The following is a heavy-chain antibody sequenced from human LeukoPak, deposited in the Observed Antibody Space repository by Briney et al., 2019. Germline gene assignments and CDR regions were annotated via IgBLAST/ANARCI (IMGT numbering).Heavy chain of an antibody. J-gene: IGHJ6*03. V-gene: IGHV4-39*01. D-gene: IGHD3-10*01. Sequence: SETLSLTCTVSGGSISSSSYYWGWIRQPPGKGLEWIGSIYYSGSTYYNPSLKSRVTISVDTSKNQFSLKLSSVTAADTAVYYCARQVSNYYGSGSYYNYYYYYYMDVWGKGTTVTISS. CDR3: ARQVSNYYGSGSYYNYYYYYYMDV. CDR2: IYYSGST. CDR1: GGSISSSSYY.